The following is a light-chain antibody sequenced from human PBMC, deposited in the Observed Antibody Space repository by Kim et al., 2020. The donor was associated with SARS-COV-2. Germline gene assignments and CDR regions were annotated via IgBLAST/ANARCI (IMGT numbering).Light chain of an antibody. V-gene: IGKV1-39*01. J-gene: IGKJ1*01. CDR3: QQTYRTPPT. CDR2: AAS. CDR1: QSVSTS. Sequence: DIQMTQSPSSLSASVGDRVTITCRAGQSVSTSLNWYQQKSGKAPRLLIYAASRSHSGVPSRFSGSGSGTDFTLTISALQPEDFATYFCQQTYRTPPTFGQGTKVEIK.